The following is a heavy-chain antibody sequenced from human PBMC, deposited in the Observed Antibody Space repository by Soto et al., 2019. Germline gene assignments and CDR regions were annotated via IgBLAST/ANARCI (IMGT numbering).Heavy chain of an antibody. CDR3: ARGQGGEVVVVPAATDYYYYMDV. D-gene: IGHD2-2*01. V-gene: IGHV4-34*01. J-gene: IGHJ6*03. CDR1: GGSFSGYY. Sequence: SETLSLTCAVYGGSFSGYYWSWIRQPPGKGLEWIGEINHSGSTNYNPSLKSRVTISVDTSKNQFSLKLSSVTAADTAVYYCARGQGGEVVVVPAATDYYYYMDVWAKGTTVTVSS. CDR2: INHSGST.